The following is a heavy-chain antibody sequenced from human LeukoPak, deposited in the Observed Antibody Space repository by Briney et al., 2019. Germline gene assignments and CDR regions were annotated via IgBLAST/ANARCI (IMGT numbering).Heavy chain of an antibody. CDR2: IYYSGST. CDR3: ARGSVDYDFWRTGVLRPNWFDP. CDR1: GGSISSSSYY. D-gene: IGHD3-3*01. Sequence: PSETLSLTCTVSGGSISSSSYYWGWIRQPPGKGLEWIGSIYYSGSTYYNPSLKSRVTISVDTSKNQFSLKLSSVTAADTAVYYCARGSVDYDFWRTGVLRPNWFDPWGQGTLVTVSS. J-gene: IGHJ5*02. V-gene: IGHV4-39*01.